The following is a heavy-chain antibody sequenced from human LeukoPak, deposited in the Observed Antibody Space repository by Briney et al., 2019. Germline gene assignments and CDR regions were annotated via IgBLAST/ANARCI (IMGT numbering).Heavy chain of an antibody. CDR2: TYYRSKWYN. J-gene: IGHJ3*02. V-gene: IGHV6-1*01. D-gene: IGHD1-1*01. CDR1: GDSVSSNIAS. CDR3: ARVYNWSPAGAFDI. Sequence: SQTLSLTCAISGDSVSSNIASWNWIRQSPSRGLEWLGRTYYRSKWYNDYAVSVKSRITINPDTSKDQFSLQLNSVTPEDTAVYYCARVYNWSPAGAFDIWGQGTVVTVSS.